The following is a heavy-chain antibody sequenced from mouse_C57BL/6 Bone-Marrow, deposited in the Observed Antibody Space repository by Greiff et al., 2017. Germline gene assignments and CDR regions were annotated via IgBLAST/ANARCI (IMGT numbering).Heavy chain of an antibody. CDR1: GFTFSDYY. CDR2: INYDGSST. J-gene: IGHJ4*01. V-gene: IGHV5-16*01. CDR3: ARIYYDYDGGVRYAMDY. Sequence: EVMLVESEGGLVQPGSSMKLSCTASGFTFSDYYMAWVRQVPEKGLEWVANINYDGSSTYYLDSLQSRFIISRDNAKNILYLQMSSLKSEDTATYYCARIYYDYDGGVRYAMDYWGQGTSVTGSS. D-gene: IGHD2-4*01.